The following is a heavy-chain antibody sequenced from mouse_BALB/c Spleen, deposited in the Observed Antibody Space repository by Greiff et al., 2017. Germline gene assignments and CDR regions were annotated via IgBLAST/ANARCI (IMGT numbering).Heavy chain of an antibody. J-gene: IGHJ4*01. CDR2: ILPGSGST. CDR3: ARDRSDYAMDY. CDR1: GYTFTSYW. D-gene: IGHD3-2*01. Sequence: VQLQQSGAELMKPGASVKISCKATGYTFTSYWIEWVKQRPGHGLEWIGEILPGSGSTNYNEKFKGKATFTADTSSNTAYMQLSSLTSEDSAVYYCARDRSDYAMDYWGQGTSVTVSS. V-gene: IGHV1-9*01.